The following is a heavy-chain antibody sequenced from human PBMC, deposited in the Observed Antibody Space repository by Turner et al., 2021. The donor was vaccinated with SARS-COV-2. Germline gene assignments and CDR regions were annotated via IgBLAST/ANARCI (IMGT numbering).Heavy chain of an antibody. J-gene: IGHJ4*02. CDR1: GFNFRSYG. Sequence: QVQLVESGGGVVQPGRYLRLACAASGFNFRSYGRHWVRQAPGKGLEWVAVISYDGSNNDYADSVKVRFTISRDNSKNTLYLQMNSLRAEDTAVYYFAKGLGGYCSGGSCYSGIVDYWGQGTLVTVSS. D-gene: IGHD2-15*01. CDR2: ISYDGSNN. V-gene: IGHV3-30*18. CDR3: AKGLGGYCSGGSCYSGIVDY.